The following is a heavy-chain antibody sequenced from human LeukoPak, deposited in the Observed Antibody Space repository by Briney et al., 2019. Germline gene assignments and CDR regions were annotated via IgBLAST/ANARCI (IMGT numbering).Heavy chain of an antibody. CDR2: IIPIFGTA. Sequence: GSSVKVSCKASGGTFSSYAISWVRQAPGQGLEWMGGIIPIFGTANYAQKFQGRVTITADESTSTAYMELSSLRSEDTAVYYCVRSYYYGSGSYPHDAFDIWGQGTMVTVSS. V-gene: IGHV1-69*01. CDR1: GGTFSSYA. J-gene: IGHJ3*02. CDR3: VRSYYYGSGSYPHDAFDI. D-gene: IGHD3-10*01.